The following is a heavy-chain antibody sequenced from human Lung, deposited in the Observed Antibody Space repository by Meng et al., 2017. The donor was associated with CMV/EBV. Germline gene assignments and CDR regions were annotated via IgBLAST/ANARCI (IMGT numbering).Heavy chain of an antibody. Sequence: SETXSLXCTVSGGSISSSSYYWGWIRQPPGKGLEWIGSIYYSGSTYYNPSLKSRVTISVDTSKNQFSLKLSSVTAADTAVYYCARQRPVLDAFDIWGQGPMVTVSS. CDR3: ARQRPVLDAFDI. V-gene: IGHV4-39*01. D-gene: IGHD3-3*01. CDR1: GGSISSSSYY. CDR2: IYYSGST. J-gene: IGHJ3*02.